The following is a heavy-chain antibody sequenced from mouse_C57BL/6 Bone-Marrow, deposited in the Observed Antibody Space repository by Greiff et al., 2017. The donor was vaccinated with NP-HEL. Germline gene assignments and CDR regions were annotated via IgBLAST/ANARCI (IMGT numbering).Heavy chain of an antibody. D-gene: IGHD2-1*01. V-gene: IGHV1-18*01. CDR1: GYTFTDYN. Sequence: VQLQQSGPELVKPGASVKIPCKASGYTFTDYNMDWVKQSHGKSLEWIGDINPNNGGTIYNQKFKGKATLTVDKSSSTAYMELRSLTSEDTAVYYCARHGNYVGFAYWGQGTLVTVSA. J-gene: IGHJ3*01. CDR3: ARHGNYVGFAY. CDR2: INPNNGGT.